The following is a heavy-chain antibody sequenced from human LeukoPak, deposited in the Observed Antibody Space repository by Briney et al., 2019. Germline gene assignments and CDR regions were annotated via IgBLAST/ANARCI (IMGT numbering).Heavy chain of an antibody. CDR3: ARDKTRGLGYSYSKSGNYFDY. CDR2: ISAYNGNT. CDR1: GYTFTSYG. J-gene: IGHJ4*02. Sequence: ASVKVSCKASGYTFTSYGINWVRQAPGQGLEWMGWISAYNGNTNYAQKLQGRVTMTTDTSTSTAYMELRSLRSDDTAVYYCARDKTRGLGYSYSKSGNYFDYWGQGTLVTVSS. V-gene: IGHV1-18*01. D-gene: IGHD5-18*01.